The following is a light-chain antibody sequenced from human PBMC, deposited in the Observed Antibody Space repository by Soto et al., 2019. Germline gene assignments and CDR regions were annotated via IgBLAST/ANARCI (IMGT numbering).Light chain of an antibody. J-gene: IGLJ2*01. CDR1: SSNIGAGFD. Sequence: QSVLTQPPSVSGAPGQRLTISCAGTSSNIGAGFDVHWYQQLPGTAPKLLIYRNNQRPSGVPDRFSGSKSGTSASLAISGLRSEDEADYYCAAWDDSLSGVVFGGGTKVTVL. CDR3: AAWDDSLSGVV. V-gene: IGLV1-47*01. CDR2: RNN.